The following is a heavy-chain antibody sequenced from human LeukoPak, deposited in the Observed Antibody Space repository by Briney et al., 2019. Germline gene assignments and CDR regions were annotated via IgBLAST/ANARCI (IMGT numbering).Heavy chain of an antibody. V-gene: IGHV5-51*01. Sequence: GASLQISCKDSGYILTNYWIAWVRQMPGKGLEWMGIIYPDDSDTRYSPSFQGQVTISADKSISTAHLQWSSLKASDTAMYYCARVTHYYDSSGYYLMGYFDNWGQGTLVTVSS. CDR3: ARVTHYYDSSGYYLMGYFDN. CDR1: GYILTNYW. D-gene: IGHD3-22*01. CDR2: IYPDDSDT. J-gene: IGHJ4*02.